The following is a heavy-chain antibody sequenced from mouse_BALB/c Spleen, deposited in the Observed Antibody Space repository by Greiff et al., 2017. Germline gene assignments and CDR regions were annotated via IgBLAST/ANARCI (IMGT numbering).Heavy chain of an antibody. J-gene: IGHJ2*01. Sequence: EVQGVESGGGLVQPGGSRKLSCAASGFTFSSFGMHWVRQAPEKGLEWVAYISSGSSTIYYADTVKGRFTISRDNPKNTLFLQMTSLRSEDTAMYYCARDGPHFDYWGQGTTLTVSS. CDR3: ARDGPHFDY. V-gene: IGHV5-17*02. CDR1: GFTFSSFG. CDR2: ISSGSSTI. D-gene: IGHD1-2*01.